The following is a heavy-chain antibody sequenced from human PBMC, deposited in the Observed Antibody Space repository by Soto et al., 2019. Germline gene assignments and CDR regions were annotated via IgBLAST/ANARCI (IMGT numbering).Heavy chain of an antibody. CDR1: GYKFISYW. CDR2: IDPSASYT. Sequence: GESLKISCEGSGYKFISYWIYWVRQMPGKGLEWMGRIDPSASYTNYSPSFQGHVTFSADKSISTAYLQWSSLKASDTAMYYCARSTDGNYYYYGMDVWGQGTTVTVSS. J-gene: IGHJ6*02. V-gene: IGHV5-10-1*01. D-gene: IGHD1-26*01. CDR3: ARSTDGNYYYYGMDV.